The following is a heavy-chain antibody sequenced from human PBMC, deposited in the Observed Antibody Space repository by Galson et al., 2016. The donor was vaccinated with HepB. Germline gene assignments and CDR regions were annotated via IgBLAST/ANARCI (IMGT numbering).Heavy chain of an antibody. V-gene: IGHV3-23*01. Sequence: SLRLSCAASGFSFSDYAMSWVRQAPGKGLEWVSGISGSGGSTFYADSVKGRFTVSRDDSKNTLYLQMNSLRPEDTAVYYCARNDYLTPYYYYVMDVWGQGTTVTVSS. CDR1: GFSFSDYA. CDR2: ISGSGGST. D-gene: IGHD4-11*01. CDR3: ARNDYLTPYYYYVMDV. J-gene: IGHJ6*02.